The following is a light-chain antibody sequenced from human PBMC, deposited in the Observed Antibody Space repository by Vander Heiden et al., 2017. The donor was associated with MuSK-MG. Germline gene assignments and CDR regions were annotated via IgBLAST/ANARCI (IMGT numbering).Light chain of an antibody. CDR1: QSISSY. CDR3: QQSDSTPIT. V-gene: IGKV1-39*01. J-gene: IGKJ5*01. Sequence: DIQMTQSPSSLSASVGDRVTITCRASQSISSYLNWYQQKPGKAPKLLIYAASSLQSGVPSRFSGSGSGTDFTLTISRLQPEDLATYYCQQSDSTPITFGQGTRLEIE. CDR2: AAS.